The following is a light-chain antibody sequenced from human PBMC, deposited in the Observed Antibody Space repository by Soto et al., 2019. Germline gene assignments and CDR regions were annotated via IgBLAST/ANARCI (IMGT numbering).Light chain of an antibody. V-gene: IGLV7-43*01. Sequence: QAVVTQEPSLTVSPGGTVTLTCASSTGAVTSGHYVNWLQQKPGQAPRALIYCTTNKHSWTPARFSGSLLGGKAALTLSGVQHEDEAEYYCLLYYGGAQPYGVFGGGTKLTVL. J-gene: IGLJ3*02. CDR1: TGAVTSGHY. CDR3: LLYYGGAQPYGV. CDR2: CTT.